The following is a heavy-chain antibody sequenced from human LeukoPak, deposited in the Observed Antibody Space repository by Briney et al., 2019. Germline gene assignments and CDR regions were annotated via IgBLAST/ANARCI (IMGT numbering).Heavy chain of an antibody. Sequence: GGSLRLSCAASGFSFSDYYVSWIRQAPGKGLEWVSAISGSGGSTYYADSVKGRFTISRDNSKNTLYLQMNSLRAEDTAVYYCAKDRGAYYYDSSGYIFDYWGQGTLVTVSS. J-gene: IGHJ4*02. V-gene: IGHV3-23*01. CDR3: AKDRGAYYYDSSGYIFDY. D-gene: IGHD3-22*01. CDR2: ISGSGGST. CDR1: GFSFSDYY.